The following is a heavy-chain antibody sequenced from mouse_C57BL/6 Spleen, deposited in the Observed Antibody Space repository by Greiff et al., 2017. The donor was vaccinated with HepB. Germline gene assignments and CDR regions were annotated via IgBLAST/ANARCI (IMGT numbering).Heavy chain of an antibody. V-gene: IGHV1-54*01. D-gene: IGHD1-1*01. CDR2: INPGSGGT. Sequence: QVQLQQSGAELVRPGTSVKVSCKASGYAFTNYLIEWVKQRPGQGLEWIGVINPGSGGTNYNEKFKGKATLTADNSSSTAYMQLSSLTSEDSAVYFCARSGYYGSSYGYWGQGTTLTVSS. CDR3: ARSGYYGSSYGY. CDR1: GYAFTNYL. J-gene: IGHJ2*01.